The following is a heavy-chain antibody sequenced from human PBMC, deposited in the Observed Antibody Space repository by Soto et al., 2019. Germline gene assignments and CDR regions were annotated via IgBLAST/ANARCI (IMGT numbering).Heavy chain of an antibody. V-gene: IGHV3-48*01. Sequence: ESGGGLVQPGGSLRLSCAASGFTFSSYSMNWVRQAPGKGLEWVSYISSSSSTIYYADSVKGRFTISRDNAKNSLYLQMNSLRAEDTAVYYCARSVYDYIWGSYRYPYYFDYWGQGTLVTVSS. CDR1: GFTFSSYS. J-gene: IGHJ4*02. CDR3: ARSVYDYIWGSYRYPYYFDY. D-gene: IGHD3-16*02. CDR2: ISSSSSTI.